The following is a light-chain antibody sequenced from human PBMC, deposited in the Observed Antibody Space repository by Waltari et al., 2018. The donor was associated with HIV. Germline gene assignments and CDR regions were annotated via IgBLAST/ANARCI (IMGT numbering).Light chain of an antibody. CDR2: DAS. V-gene: IGKV3-20*01. Sequence: IVLTQSPGALSLSPGERATLSCRASQSVSSNYLAWYQHKPGQAPRLLIYDASFRATGIPHRFSGGGSGTDFTLTISRLEPEDFAVYYCQQYNSSPLTFGGGTKVGIK. CDR3: QQYNSSPLT. J-gene: IGKJ4*01. CDR1: QSVSSNY.